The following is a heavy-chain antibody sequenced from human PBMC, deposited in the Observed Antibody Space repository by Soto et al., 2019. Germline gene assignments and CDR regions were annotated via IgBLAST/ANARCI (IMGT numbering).Heavy chain of an antibody. J-gene: IGHJ3*01. D-gene: IGHD5-18*01. Sequence: ASVKVSCKASGYTFSSYHINWVRQAPGQGLEWMGWISGYSGNTNYAQSLQGRVTMTTDTSTSTAYMELRSLRSDDTAVYYFAIDLYGYVDAFDLLGQGTMVTVS. V-gene: IGHV1-18*01. CDR1: GYTFSSYH. CDR3: AIDLYGYVDAFDL. CDR2: ISGYSGNT.